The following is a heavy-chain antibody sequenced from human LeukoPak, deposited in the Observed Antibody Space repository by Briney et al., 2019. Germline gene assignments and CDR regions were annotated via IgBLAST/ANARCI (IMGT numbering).Heavy chain of an antibody. CDR2: IRYDGSNK. J-gene: IGHJ3*02. Sequence: PGGSLRLSCAASGFTFSSYGMHWVRQAPGKGLEWVAFIRYDGSNKYYAASVKGRFTISRDNSKNTLYLQMDSLRAEDTAVYYCAKDSSGPDPHAFDIWGQGTMVTVSS. V-gene: IGHV3-30*02. D-gene: IGHD1-14*01. CDR3: AKDSSGPDPHAFDI. CDR1: GFTFSSYG.